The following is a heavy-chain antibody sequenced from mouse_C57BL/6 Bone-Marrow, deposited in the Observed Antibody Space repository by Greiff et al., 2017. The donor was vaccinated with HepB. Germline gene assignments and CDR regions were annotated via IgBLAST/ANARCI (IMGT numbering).Heavy chain of an antibody. CDR1: GFTFSSYA. Sequence: EVQLQESGGGLVKPGGSLKLPCAGSGFTFSSYAMSWVRQTPAKRLEWVATNSDGGSYTYYPDNVKGRFTISRDNAKNNLYLQMSHLKSEYTAMYYCARASITTVPAWFAYWGQGTLVTVSA. J-gene: IGHJ3*01. V-gene: IGHV5-4*01. CDR2: NSDGGSYT. D-gene: IGHD1-1*01. CDR3: ARASITTVPAWFAY.